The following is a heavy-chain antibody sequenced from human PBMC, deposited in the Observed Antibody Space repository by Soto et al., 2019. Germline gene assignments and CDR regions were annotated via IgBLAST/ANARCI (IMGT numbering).Heavy chain of an antibody. CDR1: GFTFSTHA. Sequence: QVQLVESGGGVVQPGRSLRLSCAASGFTFSTHAMRWVRQAPGKGLECVAIVSFDGSNKYYADSVKGRFTISRDTSKNTLYLQMSGLTPEDTAFYYCARDQTGITTAGGGRIDRWGQGTLVTVSS. V-gene: IGHV3-30-3*01. CDR2: VSFDGSNK. CDR3: ARDQTGITTAGGGRIDR. D-gene: IGHD6-13*01. J-gene: IGHJ5*02.